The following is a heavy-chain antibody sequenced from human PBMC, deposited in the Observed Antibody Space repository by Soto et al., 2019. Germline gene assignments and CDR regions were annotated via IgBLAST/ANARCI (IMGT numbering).Heavy chain of an antibody. V-gene: IGHV3-15*07. CDR3: XADXPRVKKNWGFDY. D-gene: IGHD7-27*01. CDR1: GLTLSHAW. Sequence: EVQLVESGGGFVEPGGSLRLSCVGSGLTLSHAWMTWVRQAPGKGLEWVGRIKTKGGGGTMDYAAPVKGRFSVSRDDSENQFDXHISSLHSEGXAXYYCXADXPRVKKNWGFDYWGQGTLVTVSS. J-gene: IGHJ4*02. CDR2: IKTKGGGGTM.